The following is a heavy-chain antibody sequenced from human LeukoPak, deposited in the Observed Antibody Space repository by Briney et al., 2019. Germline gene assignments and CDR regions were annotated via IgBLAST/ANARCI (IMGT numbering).Heavy chain of an antibody. D-gene: IGHD3-3*01. CDR1: GFTFSSYS. J-gene: IGHJ4*02. CDR3: AKDWGYYDFWSGYFDY. V-gene: IGHV3-21*01. Sequence: GGTLRLSCAASGFTFSSYSMNWVRQAPGKGLEWVSSISSSTSYIYYADSVKGRFTISRDNAKNSLYLQMNSLRAEDTAVYYCAKDWGYYDFWSGYFDYWGQGTLVTVSS. CDR2: ISSSTSYI.